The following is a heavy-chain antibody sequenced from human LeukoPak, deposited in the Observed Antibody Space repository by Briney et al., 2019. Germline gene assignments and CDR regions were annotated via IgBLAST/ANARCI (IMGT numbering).Heavy chain of an antibody. CDR1: GGSISSYY. Sequence: SETLSLTCTVSGGSISSYYWSWIRQPPGKGLEWIGYIYYSGSTNYNPSLKSRVTISVDTSKNQFSLKLSSVTAADTAVYYCARHREWAAAFYYWGQGTLVTVSS. D-gene: IGHD6-13*01. J-gene: IGHJ4*02. CDR2: IYYSGST. CDR3: ARHREWAAAFYY. V-gene: IGHV4-59*08.